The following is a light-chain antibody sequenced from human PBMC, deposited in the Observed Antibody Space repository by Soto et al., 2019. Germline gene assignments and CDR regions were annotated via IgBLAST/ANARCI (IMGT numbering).Light chain of an antibody. J-gene: IGLJ3*02. CDR3: ATWDDSLNSVM. CDR1: SSNIGNNI. CDR2: ANN. V-gene: IGLV1-44*01. Sequence: QSALTQPPSASGAPGQEVTISCSGSSSNIGNNIVNWYRHVPGTAPKLLIFANNHRPSGVPDRLSASKSGTSASLAISGLQSEDEADYYCATWDDSLNSVMFGGGTQLTVL.